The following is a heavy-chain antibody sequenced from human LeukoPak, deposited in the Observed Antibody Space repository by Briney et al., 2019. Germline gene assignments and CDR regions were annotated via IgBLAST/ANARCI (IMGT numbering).Heavy chain of an antibody. D-gene: IGHD3-22*01. CDR1: GYTFTGYY. J-gene: IGHJ4*02. V-gene: IGHV1-2*02. CDR2: INPNSGGT. CDR3: ARDSYTTYSSGYYRFDY. Sequence: ASVKVSCKASGYTFTGYYMHWVRQAPGQGLEGMGWINPNSGGTNYAQKFQGRVTMTRDTSISTAYMELSRLRSEDTAVYYCARDSYTTYSSGYYRFDYWGQGTLVTVSS.